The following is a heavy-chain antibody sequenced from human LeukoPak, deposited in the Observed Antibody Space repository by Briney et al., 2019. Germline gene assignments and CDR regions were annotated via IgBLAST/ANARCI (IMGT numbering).Heavy chain of an antibody. J-gene: IGHJ5*02. Sequence: SETLSLTCTVSGGSISSSSYYWGWIRQPPGKGLEWIGEVYHSGSTNYNPSLKSRVTISVDKSKNQFSLKLSSVTAADTAVYYCAREGGYCSGGSCYSLSWFDPWGQGTLVTVSS. CDR1: GGSISSSSYY. D-gene: IGHD2-15*01. CDR3: AREGGYCSGGSCYSLSWFDP. CDR2: VYHSGST. V-gene: IGHV4-39*07.